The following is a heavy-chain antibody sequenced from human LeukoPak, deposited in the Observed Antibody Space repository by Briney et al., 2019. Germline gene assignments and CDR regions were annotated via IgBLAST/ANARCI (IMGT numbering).Heavy chain of an antibody. J-gene: IGHJ4*02. CDR3: ARVVWGQLTYYFDY. V-gene: IGHV3-21*01. CDR2: ISSSSSYI. CDR1: GFTLSTYT. D-gene: IGHD3-16*01. Sequence: GGSLRLSCAASGFTLSTYTMKWVRQAPGKGLEWVSSISSSSSYIYYADSLKGRFTISRDNAKNSLYLQMNSLRAEDTAVYYCARVVWGQLTYYFDYWGQGTLVTVSS.